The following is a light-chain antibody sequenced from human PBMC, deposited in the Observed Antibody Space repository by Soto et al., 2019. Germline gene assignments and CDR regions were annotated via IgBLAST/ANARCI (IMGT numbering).Light chain of an antibody. CDR3: QQSYSTPWT. CDR2: AAS. V-gene: IGKV1-39*01. J-gene: IGKJ1*01. Sequence: DIQMTKSPSSLSASVGDRVTITCRASQSITTYLNWYQQKPGKAPKLLIYAASSLESGVPSTLRGSGSGTNCTLAISSLQPEDFATYYCQQSYSTPWTFGQGTKVEIK. CDR1: QSITTY.